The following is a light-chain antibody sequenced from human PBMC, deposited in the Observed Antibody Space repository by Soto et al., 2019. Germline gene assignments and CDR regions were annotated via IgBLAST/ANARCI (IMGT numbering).Light chain of an antibody. CDR3: VSYAVDSTFV. V-gene: IGLV2-23*02. Sequence: QSALTQPASVSGSPGQSITISCTGTISDVGSYNLVSWYQHLPGKAPKLILYEDTKRPSGVSNRFSGSKSGNTASLTISGLQADDESYYYGVSYAVDSTFVFGGGTKVTVL. CDR2: EDT. CDR1: ISDVGSYNL. J-gene: IGLJ2*01.